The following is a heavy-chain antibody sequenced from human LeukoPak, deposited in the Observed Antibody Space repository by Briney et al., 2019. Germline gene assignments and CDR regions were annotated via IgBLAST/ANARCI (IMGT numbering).Heavy chain of an antibody. J-gene: IGHJ5*02. CDR3: GRGQVDTTMIIGGWFDH. V-gene: IGHV1-18*04. Sequence: ASVEVSCKTYGPGFSSFVIAWVRQAPGQGLEWLGWISPYTGHTNYAPKFRGRVTMTTDTPTRTVYMDLRSLRSDDTAVYYCGRGQVDTTMIIGGWFDHWGQGTLVIVSS. D-gene: IGHD5-18*01. CDR2: ISPYTGHT. CDR1: GPGFSSFV.